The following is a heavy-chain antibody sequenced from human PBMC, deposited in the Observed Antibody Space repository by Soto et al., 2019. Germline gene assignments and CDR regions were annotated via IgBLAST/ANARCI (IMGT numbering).Heavy chain of an antibody. J-gene: IGHJ6*02. CDR2: IWYDGSNK. CDR3: ARGPGIAVDGKKDYYGMDV. Sequence: LRLSCAASGFTFSSYGMHWVRQAPGKGLEWVAVIWYDGSNKYYADSVKGRFTISRDNSKNTLYLQMNSLRAEDTAVYYCARGPGIAVDGKKDYYGMDVWGQGTTVTVSS. D-gene: IGHD6-19*01. V-gene: IGHV3-33*01. CDR1: GFTFSSYG.